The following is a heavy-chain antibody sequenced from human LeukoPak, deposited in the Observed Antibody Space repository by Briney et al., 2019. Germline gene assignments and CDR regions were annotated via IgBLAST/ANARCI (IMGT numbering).Heavy chain of an antibody. V-gene: IGHV3-53*01. J-gene: IGHJ3*02. D-gene: IGHD3-9*01. CDR2: IYSGGST. CDR1: GFTVSSNY. Sequence: GGSLRLSCAASGFTVSSNYMSWVRQAPGKGLEWVSVIYSGGSTYYADSVKGRFTISRDNSKNTLYLQMNSLRAEDTAVYYCARDQNNYDILTGYYRSDAFDIWGQGTMVTVSS. CDR3: ARDQNNYDILTGYYRSDAFDI.